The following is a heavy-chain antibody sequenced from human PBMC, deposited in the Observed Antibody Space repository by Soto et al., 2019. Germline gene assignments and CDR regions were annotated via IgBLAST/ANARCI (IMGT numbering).Heavy chain of an antibody. CDR2: ISSSSSTI. CDR3: ARSSYYNYYYYYMDV. Sequence: PGGSLRLSCAASGFTFNSAWMNWVRQAPGKGLEWVSYISSSSSTIYYADSVKGRFTISRDNAKNSLYLQMNSLRAEDTAVYYCARSSYYNYYYYYMDVWGKGTTVTVSS. CDR1: GFTFNSAW. V-gene: IGHV3-48*01. J-gene: IGHJ6*03. D-gene: IGHD4-4*01.